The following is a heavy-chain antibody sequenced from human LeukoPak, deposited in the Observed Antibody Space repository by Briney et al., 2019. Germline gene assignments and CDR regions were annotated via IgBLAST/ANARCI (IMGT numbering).Heavy chain of an antibody. CDR1: GYTFTSYG. CDR2: ISAYNGNT. D-gene: IGHD2-2*01. J-gene: IGHJ5*02. Sequence: ASVKVSCKASGYTFTSYGISWVRQAPGQGLEWMGWISAYNGNTNYAQKLQGRVTMTTDISTSTAYMELRSLRSDDTAVYYCARSYLIVVVPAALGIDPWGQGTLVTVSS. CDR3: ARSYLIVVVPAALGIDP. V-gene: IGHV1-18*01.